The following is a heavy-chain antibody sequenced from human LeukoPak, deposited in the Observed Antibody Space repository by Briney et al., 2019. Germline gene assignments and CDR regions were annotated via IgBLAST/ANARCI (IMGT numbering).Heavy chain of an antibody. CDR1: GFTFSSYG. CDR3: ARDEWQRELDF. Sequence: GGSLRLSCAASGFTFSSYGMHWVRQAPGKGLAWVAFIRYDGSNEYYAASVKGRFTISRDNSKNTLNLQMNSLRAEDTAVYYCARDEWQRELDFWGQGTLVTVSS. V-gene: IGHV3-30*02. J-gene: IGHJ4*02. CDR2: IRYDGSNE. D-gene: IGHD3-3*01.